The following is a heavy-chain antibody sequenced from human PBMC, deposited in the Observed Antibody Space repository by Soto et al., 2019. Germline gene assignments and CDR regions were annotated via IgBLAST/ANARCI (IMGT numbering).Heavy chain of an antibody. V-gene: IGHV4-31*03. D-gene: IGHD3-22*01. CDR3: ARDRGEYYDSSGYFDY. J-gene: IGHJ4*02. CDR2: IYYSGST. CDR1: GGSISSGGYY. Sequence: PSETLSLTCTVSGGSISSGGYYWSWIRQQPGKGLEWIGYIYYSGSTYYNPSLKSRVTISVDTSKNQFSLKLSSVTAADTAVYYCARDRGEYYDSSGYFDYWGQGTLVTVSS.